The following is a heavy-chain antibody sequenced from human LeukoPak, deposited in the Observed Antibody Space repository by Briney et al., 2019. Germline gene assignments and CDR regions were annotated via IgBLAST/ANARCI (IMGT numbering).Heavy chain of an antibody. J-gene: IGHJ3*01. CDR2: INSDGSST. Sequence: GGSLRLSCAASEFTFSNYWMHWVRQAPGKGLVWVSRINSDGSSTSYADSVKGRFTISRDNAKSTLYLQMSSLRAEDTAVYYCARGSSGYSYGWGQGTMVTVSS. CDR3: ARGSSGYSYG. V-gene: IGHV3-74*01. D-gene: IGHD5-18*01. CDR1: EFTFSNYW.